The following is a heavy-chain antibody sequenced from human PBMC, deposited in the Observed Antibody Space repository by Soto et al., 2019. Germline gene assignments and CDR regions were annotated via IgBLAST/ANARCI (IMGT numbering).Heavy chain of an antibody. CDR1: GFTFSSYG. J-gene: IGHJ3*02. V-gene: IGHV3-30*18. CDR2: ISYDGSNK. Sequence: GGSLRLSCAASGFTFSSYGMHWVRQAPGKGLEWVAVISYDGSNKYYADSVKGRFTISRDNSKNTLYLQMNSLRAEDTAVYDCAKHFIAAADAFDIWGQGTMVTVSS. D-gene: IGHD6-13*01. CDR3: AKHFIAAADAFDI.